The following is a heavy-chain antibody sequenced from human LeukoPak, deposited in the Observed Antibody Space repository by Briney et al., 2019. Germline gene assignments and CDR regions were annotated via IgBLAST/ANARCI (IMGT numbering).Heavy chain of an antibody. D-gene: IGHD2-15*01. CDR1: GFTFSSYA. J-gene: IGHJ4*02. V-gene: IGHV3-23*01. Sequence: GGSLRLSCAASGFTFSSYAMSWVRQAPGKGLEWVSAISGSGGSTYYADSVKGRFTISRDNSKNTLYLQMNSLRAEDTAVYYCAKEEGGSYCSGGSCYSPPFDYWGQGTLVTVSS. CDR2: ISGSGGST. CDR3: AKEEGGSYCSGGSCYSPPFDY.